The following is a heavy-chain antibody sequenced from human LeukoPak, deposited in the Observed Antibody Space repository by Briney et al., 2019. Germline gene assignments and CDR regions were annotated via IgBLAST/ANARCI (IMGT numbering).Heavy chain of an antibody. V-gene: IGHV1-2*02. Sequence: GASVKVSCKASGYTFTGYYMHWVRQAPGQGLEWMGWINPNSGGTNYAQKFQGRVTMTRDTSISTAYMELSRLRSDDTAVYYCARDFGMVRGVISGDYWGQGTLVTVSS. CDR3: ARDFGMVRGVISGDY. CDR1: GYTFTGYY. D-gene: IGHD3-10*01. J-gene: IGHJ4*02. CDR2: INPNSGGT.